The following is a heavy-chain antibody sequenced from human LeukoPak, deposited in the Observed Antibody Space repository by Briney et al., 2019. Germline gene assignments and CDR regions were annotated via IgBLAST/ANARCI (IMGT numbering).Heavy chain of an antibody. CDR1: CGSISSYY. Sequence: SETLSLTCSVSCGSISSYYWSWIRQPPGKGLEWIGYIYYSGSTNYNPSLRRRVTISLDTSKNQFSLKLSSVTAADTAVYYCARRLTGYDSVTDWGQGTLVTVSS. D-gene: IGHD2-21*02. CDR3: ARRLTGYDSVTD. J-gene: IGHJ4*02. V-gene: IGHV4-59*01. CDR2: IYYSGST.